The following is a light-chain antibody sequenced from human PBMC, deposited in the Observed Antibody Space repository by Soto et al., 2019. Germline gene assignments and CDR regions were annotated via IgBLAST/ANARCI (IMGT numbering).Light chain of an antibody. V-gene: IGLV1-44*01. CDR1: SSNIGSNT. CDR2: SNN. CDR3: GAWDDSLNGVV. J-gene: IGLJ2*01. Sequence: QSVLTQPPSASGTPGQRVTISCSGSSSNIGSNTVNWYQQLPGTAPKLLIYSNNQRPSGVPDRFSGSKSGTSASLAISGLQSEDEAHYYCGAWDDSLNGVVFGGGTKLTVL.